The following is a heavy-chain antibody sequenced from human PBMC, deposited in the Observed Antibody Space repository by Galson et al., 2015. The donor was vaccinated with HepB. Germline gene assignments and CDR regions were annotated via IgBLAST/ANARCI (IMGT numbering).Heavy chain of an antibody. CDR1: GFTFSSYA. D-gene: IGHD2-2*02. CDR3: AKAEYQLLYLDY. J-gene: IGHJ4*02. V-gene: IGHV3-23*01. CDR2: ISGSGGST. Sequence: SLRLSCAASGFTFSSYAMSWVRQAPGKGLEWVSAISGSGGSTYYADSVKGRFTISRDNSKNTLYLQMNSLRAEDTAVYYCAKAEYQLLYLDYWGQGTLVTVSS.